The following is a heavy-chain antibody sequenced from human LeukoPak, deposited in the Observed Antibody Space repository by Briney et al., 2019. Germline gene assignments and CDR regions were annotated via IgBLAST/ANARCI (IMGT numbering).Heavy chain of an antibody. J-gene: IGHJ4*02. D-gene: IGHD5-12*01. CDR3: AREMYSGYFYYFDF. CDR1: GYTFTNYG. CDR2: ISTYNGNT. Sequence: GASVKVSCKASGYTFTNYGINWVRQAPGQGLEWMGWISTYNGNTNYAQKLQGRVTVTSDTSTSTAYMELRSLRSDDTAVYYCAREMYSGYFYYFDFWGQGTLVTVSS. V-gene: IGHV1-18*01.